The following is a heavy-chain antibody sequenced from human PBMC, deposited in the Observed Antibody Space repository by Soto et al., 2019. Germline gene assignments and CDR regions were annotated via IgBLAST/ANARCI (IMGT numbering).Heavy chain of an antibody. Sequence: GGSLRLSCAASGFTVSNYAMSWVRQAPGKGLEWVSAISSSGDSTYYPDSVKVGVTISSDNSKNTLYLHMNSLRVEDTAIYYCAKDGYGDVDNYYYYYGMDVWGQGTTVTVSS. CDR3: AKDGYGDVDNYYYYYGMDV. J-gene: IGHJ6*02. CDR1: GFTVSNYA. D-gene: IGHD4-17*01. CDR2: ISSSGDST. V-gene: IGHV3-23*01.